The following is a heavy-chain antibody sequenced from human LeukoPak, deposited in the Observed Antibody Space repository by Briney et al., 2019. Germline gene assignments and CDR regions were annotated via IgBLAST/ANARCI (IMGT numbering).Heavy chain of an antibody. Sequence: GASVKVSCKASGYTFTSYGISWVRQAPGQGLEWMGWISAYNGNTNYAQKLQGRVTMTTDTSTSTAYMELRSLRSDDTAVYYCARDPPHYGGNEHRLPRFDYWGQGTLVTVSS. CDR3: ARDPPHYGGNEHRLPRFDY. D-gene: IGHD4-23*01. J-gene: IGHJ4*02. V-gene: IGHV1-18*01. CDR1: GYTFTSYG. CDR2: ISAYNGNT.